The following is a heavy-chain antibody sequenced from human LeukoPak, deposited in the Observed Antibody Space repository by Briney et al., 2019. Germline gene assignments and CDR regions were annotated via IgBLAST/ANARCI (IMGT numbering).Heavy chain of an antibody. CDR3: ARQRPWDCSGGSCYFSPFDY. J-gene: IGHJ4*02. V-gene: IGHV4-59*08. Sequence: SETLSLTCTVSGGSISSYYWSWILQPPGKGLEWMGYIYYSGSTNYNPSLKSRVTILVDTSKNQFSLKLSSVTAADTAVYYCARQRPWDCSGGSCYFSPFDYWGQGSLVTVSS. CDR1: GGSISSYY. D-gene: IGHD2-15*01. CDR2: IYYSGST.